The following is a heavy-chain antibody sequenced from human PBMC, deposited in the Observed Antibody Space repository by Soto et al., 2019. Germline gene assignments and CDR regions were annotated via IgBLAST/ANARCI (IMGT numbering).Heavy chain of an antibody. CDR3: ARGPLEPPDAFDI. V-gene: IGHV3-21*01. CDR1: GFTFSSYS. CDR2: ISSSSSYI. J-gene: IGHJ3*02. Sequence: TGGSLRLSCAASGFTFSSYSMNWVRQAPGKGLEWVSSISSSSSYIYYADSVKGRFTISRDNAKNSLYLQMNSLRAEDTAVYYCARGPLEPPDAFDIWGQGTMVTVSS.